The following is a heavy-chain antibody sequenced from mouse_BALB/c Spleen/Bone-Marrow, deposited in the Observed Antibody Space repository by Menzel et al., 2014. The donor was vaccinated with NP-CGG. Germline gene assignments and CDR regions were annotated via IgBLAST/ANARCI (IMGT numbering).Heavy chain of an antibody. CDR1: GFTFSSYA. J-gene: IGHJ1*01. D-gene: IGHD1-1*01. CDR2: ISSGGSYT. Sequence: EVKVVESGGGLVKPGGSLKLSCAASGFTFSSYAMSWVRQTPEKRLEWVATISSGGSYTYYPDSVKGRSTISRDNAKNTLYLQMSSLRSEDTAMYYCARPPYYGSSEWYFDVWGAGTTVTVSS. V-gene: IGHV5-9-3*01. CDR3: ARPPYYGSSEWYFDV.